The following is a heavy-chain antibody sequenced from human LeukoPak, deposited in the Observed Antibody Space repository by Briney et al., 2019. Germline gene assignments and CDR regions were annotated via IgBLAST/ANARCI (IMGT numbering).Heavy chain of an antibody. Sequence: GASVKVSCKASGYTFTSYGISWVRQAPGQGLERMGWISAYNGNTNYAQKLQGRVTMTTDTSTSTAYMELRSLRSDDTAVYYCARDQGYDYDFWSGYLDYWGQGTLVTVSS. CDR1: GYTFTSYG. J-gene: IGHJ4*02. CDR3: ARDQGYDYDFWSGYLDY. D-gene: IGHD3-3*01. CDR2: ISAYNGNT. V-gene: IGHV1-18*01.